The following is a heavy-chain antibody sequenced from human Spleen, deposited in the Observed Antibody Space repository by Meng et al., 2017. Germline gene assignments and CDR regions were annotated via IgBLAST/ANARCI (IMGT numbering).Heavy chain of an antibody. D-gene: IGHD4-11*01. CDR2: INHSGST. J-gene: IGHJ4*02. Sequence: VQLQQWGAGLLKPSETLSLTCAVYGGSFSDYYWSWIRQSPGKGLEWIGEINHSGSTNYNPSLESRATISVDTSQNNLSLKLSSVTAADSAVYYCARGPTTMAHDFDYWGQGTLVTVSS. V-gene: IGHV4-34*01. CDR3: ARGPTTMAHDFDY. CDR1: GGSFSDYY.